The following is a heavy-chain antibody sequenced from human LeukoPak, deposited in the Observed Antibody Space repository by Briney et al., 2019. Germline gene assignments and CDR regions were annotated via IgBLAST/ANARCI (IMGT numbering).Heavy chain of an antibody. CDR3: AISYGSGSYNYYGMDV. V-gene: IGHV3-30*03. Sequence: GGSLRLSCAASGFSFSSYIMNWVRQAPGKGLEWVAVISYDGSNKYYADSVKGRFTISRDNSKNTLYLQMNSLRAEDTAVYYCAISYGSGSYNYYGMDVWGQGTTVTVSS. D-gene: IGHD3-10*01. J-gene: IGHJ6*02. CDR1: GFSFSSYI. CDR2: ISYDGSNK.